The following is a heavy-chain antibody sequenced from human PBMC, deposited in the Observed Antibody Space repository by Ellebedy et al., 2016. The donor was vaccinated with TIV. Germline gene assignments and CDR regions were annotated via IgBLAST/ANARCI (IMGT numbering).Heavy chain of an antibody. Sequence: PGGSLRLSCEASGFTFSSFAMSWVRQAPGKGLQWVAGISGSGGSTYYAESVKGRFTISRDTSKNTVNLQMNSLRVEDTAIYYCAKDLFYDSFGPFDYWGQGTLVTVSS. V-gene: IGHV3-23*01. CDR3: AKDLFYDSFGPFDY. D-gene: IGHD3-22*01. CDR2: ISGSGGST. CDR1: GFTFSSFA. J-gene: IGHJ4*02.